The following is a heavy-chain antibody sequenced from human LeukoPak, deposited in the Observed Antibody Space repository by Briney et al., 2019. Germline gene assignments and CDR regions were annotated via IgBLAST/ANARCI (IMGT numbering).Heavy chain of an antibody. V-gene: IGHV1-2*02. CDR1: GYTFSDYY. J-gene: IGHJ4*02. Sequence: GASEKVSCKASGYTFSDYYMHWVRQAPGQGLEWMGWINPNSGARTYAQKFQGRVTMTRDTSISTAYMELTTLRSDDTAVYYCARTYYDSSGYSWGQGTLVTVSS. CDR3: ARTYYDSSGYS. D-gene: IGHD3-22*01. CDR2: INPNSGAR.